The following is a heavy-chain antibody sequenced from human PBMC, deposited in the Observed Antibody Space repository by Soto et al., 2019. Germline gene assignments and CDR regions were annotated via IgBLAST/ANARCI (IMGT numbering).Heavy chain of an antibody. Sequence: EVQLVESGGVVVQPGGSLRLSCAASGFTFDDYTMHWVRQAPGKGLEWVSLISWDGGSTYYADSVKGRFTISRDNSKNSLYLQMNSLRTEDTAFYYCAKVSRGGYDFWSGYHNFDFWGPGTLVTVSS. CDR1: GFTFDDYT. J-gene: IGHJ4*02. V-gene: IGHV3-43*01. CDR3: AKVSRGGYDFWSGYHNFDF. CDR2: ISWDGGST. D-gene: IGHD3-3*01.